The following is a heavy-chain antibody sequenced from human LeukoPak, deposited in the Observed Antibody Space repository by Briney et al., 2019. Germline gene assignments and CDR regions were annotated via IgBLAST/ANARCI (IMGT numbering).Heavy chain of an antibody. CDR1: GFTFSDYY. CDR2: ISISGSTI. Sequence: GGSLRLSCAASGFTFSDYYMSWIRQAPGKGLEWLSYISISGSTIYYADSVKGRFTISRDNAKNSLYLQMNSLRAEDTAVYYCAKDSSKGGGSSWRMDVWGQGTTVTVSS. J-gene: IGHJ6*02. D-gene: IGHD6-13*01. V-gene: IGHV3-11*01. CDR3: AKDSSKGGGSSWRMDV.